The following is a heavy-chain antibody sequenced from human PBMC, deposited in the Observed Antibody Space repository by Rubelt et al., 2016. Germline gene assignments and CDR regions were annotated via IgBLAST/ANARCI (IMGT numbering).Heavy chain of an antibody. CDR1: GYSISSGYY. J-gene: IGHJ4*02. Sequence: QVQLQESGPGLVKPSETLSLTCTVSGYSISSGYYWGWIRQPPGKGLEWIGSIYHSGSTYYNPSLKSRVTISVDTSKNQFSLKLSSVTAADTAVYYCARGYSGSYQYYFDYWGQGTLVTVSS. V-gene: IGHV4-38-2*02. CDR3: ARGYSGSYQYYFDY. CDR2: IYHSGST. D-gene: IGHD1-26*01.